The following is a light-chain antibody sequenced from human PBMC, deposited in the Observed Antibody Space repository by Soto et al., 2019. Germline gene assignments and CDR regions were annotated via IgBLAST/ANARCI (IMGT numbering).Light chain of an antibody. CDR2: DNS. CDR3: QSYDSRLSAGV. V-gene: IGLV1-40*01. Sequence: QAVVTQPPSGSGAPGHRVTLSCTWNSSNIGAGFDVLWYQQLPGTAPKLLIYDNSNRPSGVPDRVSGSKSGTAAFLAITGLQSEDGTDYFCQSYDSRLSAGVFVGGTKLTVL. J-gene: IGLJ2*01. CDR1: SSNIGAGFD.